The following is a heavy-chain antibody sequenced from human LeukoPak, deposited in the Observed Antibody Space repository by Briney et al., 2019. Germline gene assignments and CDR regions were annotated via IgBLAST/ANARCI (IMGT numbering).Heavy chain of an antibody. J-gene: IGHJ4*02. D-gene: IGHD6-13*01. CDR2: INHSGST. CDR1: GGSISGYY. V-gene: IGHV4-34*01. Sequence: PSETLSLTCTVSGGSISGYYWSWIRQPPGKGLEWIGEINHSGSTNYNPSLKSRVTISVDTSKNQFSLKLSSVTAADTAVYYCARTDAAYSSLNYWGQGTLVTVSS. CDR3: ARTDAAYSSLNY.